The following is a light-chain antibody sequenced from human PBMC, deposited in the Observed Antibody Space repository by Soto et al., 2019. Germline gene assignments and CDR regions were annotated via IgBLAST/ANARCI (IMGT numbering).Light chain of an antibody. CDR3: AAWDDSLSAHVV. Sequence: QSALTQPPSASGTPGQRVTISCSGSSSNIGSNYVYWYQQLPGTAPKLLIYRNDQRPSGVPDRFSGSKSGTSASLAISGLRSEDEADYYCAAWDDSLSAHVVFGGGTKVTV. CDR1: SSNIGSNY. J-gene: IGLJ2*01. V-gene: IGLV1-47*01. CDR2: RND.